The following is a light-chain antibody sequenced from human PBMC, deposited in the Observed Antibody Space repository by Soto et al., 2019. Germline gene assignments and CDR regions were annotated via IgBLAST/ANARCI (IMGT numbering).Light chain of an antibody. V-gene: IGKV3-20*01. Sequence: EIVLTQSPGTLSLSPGERATLSCRASQSVSSSYLAWYQQKPGQAPRLLIYDASRATGIPDRFSGSGSGTDVPLTISRLEPEEFAVYYCQHYGTSALFGPGTKVDI. CDR2: DAS. CDR3: QHYGTSAL. CDR1: QSVSSSY. J-gene: IGKJ3*01.